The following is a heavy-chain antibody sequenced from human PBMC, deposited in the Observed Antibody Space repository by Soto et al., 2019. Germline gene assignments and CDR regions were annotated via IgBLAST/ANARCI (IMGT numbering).Heavy chain of an antibody. CDR3: ARESRVGIAARFDY. J-gene: IGHJ4*02. Sequence: SETLSLTCTVSGGSISSGGYYWSWIRQHPGKGLEWIGYIYYSGSTYYNPSLKSRVTISVDTSKNQFSLKLSSVTAADTAVYYCARESRVGIAARFDYWGQGTLVTVSS. V-gene: IGHV4-31*03. CDR1: GGSISSGGYY. CDR2: IYYSGST. D-gene: IGHD6-6*01.